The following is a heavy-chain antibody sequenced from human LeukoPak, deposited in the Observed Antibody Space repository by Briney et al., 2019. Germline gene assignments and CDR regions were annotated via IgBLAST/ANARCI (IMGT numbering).Heavy chain of an antibody. CDR2: ISAYNGNT. D-gene: IGHD3-22*01. J-gene: IGHJ4*02. V-gene: IGHV1-18*01. CDR3: AKMGASSGYSPIDY. CDR1: GYTFTSYG. Sequence: ASVKVSCKASGYTFTSYGISWVRQAPGQGLEWMGWISAYNGNTNYAQKLQGRVTMTTDTSTSTAYMELRSPRSDDTAVYYCAKMGASSGYSPIDYWGQGTLVTVSA.